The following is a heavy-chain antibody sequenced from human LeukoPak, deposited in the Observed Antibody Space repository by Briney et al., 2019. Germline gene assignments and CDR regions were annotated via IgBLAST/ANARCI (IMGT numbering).Heavy chain of an antibody. CDR2: IYNIGNT. D-gene: IGHD2-15*01. Sequence: SETLSLTCTVSGGSISSYYWSWIRQPPGKGLEWIGYIYNIGNTNYNPSLKSRVTISVDTSKKQFSLRLISVSAADTAVYYCARDRGVGFDPWGQGTLVTVSS. J-gene: IGHJ5*02. CDR1: GGSISSYY. V-gene: IGHV4-59*12. CDR3: ARDRGVGFDP.